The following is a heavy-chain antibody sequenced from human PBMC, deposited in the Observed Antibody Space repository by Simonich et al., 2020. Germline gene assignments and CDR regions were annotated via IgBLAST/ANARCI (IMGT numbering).Heavy chain of an antibody. V-gene: IGHV4-34*01. Sequence: QVQLQQWGAGLLKPSETLSLTCAVYGGSFSGYYWSWIRQPQGKGLEWIGEINHSGRTNYTPSRKCRVTISVAPSQNQFSLKLSSVTAADTAVYYCARCGLVNYDILTGYHNWFDPWGQGTLVTVSS. CDR1: GGSFSGYY. J-gene: IGHJ5*02. CDR2: INHSGRT. D-gene: IGHD3-9*01. CDR3: ARCGLVNYDILTGYHNWFDP.